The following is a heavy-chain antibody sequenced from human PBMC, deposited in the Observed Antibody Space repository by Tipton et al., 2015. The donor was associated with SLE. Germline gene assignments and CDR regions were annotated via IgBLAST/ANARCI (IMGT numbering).Heavy chain of an antibody. CDR2: IYYSGST. J-gene: IGHJ6*02. Sequence: TLSLTCTVSGGSISSYYWSWIRQPPGKGLEWIGYIYYSGSTNYNPSLKSRVTISVDTSKNQFSLKLSSVTAADTAVYYCARDGYSSGPAMEVWGQGTTVTVSS. D-gene: IGHD6-19*01. CDR1: GGSISSYY. V-gene: IGHV4-59*01. CDR3: ARDGYSSGPAMEV.